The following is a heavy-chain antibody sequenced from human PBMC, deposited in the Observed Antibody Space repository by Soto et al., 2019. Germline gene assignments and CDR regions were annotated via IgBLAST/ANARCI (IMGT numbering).Heavy chain of an antibody. Sequence: ASVKVSCKTSGYSFTNSGITWVRQAPGKGLEWMGWISPYNGNTNYAEKIQGRGTMTTDTSTRTAYMELSSLTSDDTAVYYCARDQAKFVNDYYQSSGMDFWGQGATVTVSS. V-gene: IGHV1-18*01. D-gene: IGHD3-10*01. CDR1: GYSFTNSG. J-gene: IGHJ6*02. CDR3: ARDQAKFVNDYYQSSGMDF. CDR2: ISPYNGNT.